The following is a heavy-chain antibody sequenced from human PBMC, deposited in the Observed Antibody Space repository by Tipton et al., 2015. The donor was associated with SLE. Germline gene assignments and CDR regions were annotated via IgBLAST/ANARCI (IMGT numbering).Heavy chain of an antibody. CDR1: GVSIRIHC. CDR3: ARFHLKSWYEFYF. D-gene: IGHD6-13*01. Sequence: TLSLTCSVSGVSIRIHCWAWFRQSPGRGLEWIVFTYNNDRTKYNPSLQSRVTVSVDTSRNQLSLKLSSVTAADTAVYYCARFHLKSWYEFYFWGQGTLVTVSS. V-gene: IGHV4-59*11. CDR2: TYNNDRT. J-gene: IGHJ4*02.